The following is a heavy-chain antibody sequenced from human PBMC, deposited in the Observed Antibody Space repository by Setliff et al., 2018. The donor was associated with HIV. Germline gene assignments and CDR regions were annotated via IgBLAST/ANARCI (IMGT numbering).Heavy chain of an antibody. Sequence: SETLSLTCSVAGASMTRHYLTWIRQPRGMGLEWIGNIYGSGTTKYNPSLRSRVTISVDKSKNQLSLSLDSVTAADTAVYYCATDPKGDGWAYFDSWGQGTLVTVSS. D-gene: IGHD6-19*01. CDR3: ATDPKGDGWAYFDS. V-gene: IGHV4-59*11. J-gene: IGHJ4*02. CDR2: IYGSGTT. CDR1: GASMTRHY.